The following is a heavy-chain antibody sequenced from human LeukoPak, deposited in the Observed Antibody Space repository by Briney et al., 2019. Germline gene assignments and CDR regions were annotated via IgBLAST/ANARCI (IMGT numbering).Heavy chain of an antibody. V-gene: IGHV1-18*01. CDR2: ISAYNGNT. D-gene: IGHD3-3*01. CDR1: GYTFTSYG. CDR3: ARDTYYDFWSGYSRTGFDP. Sequence: ASVKVSCKASGYTFTSYGTSWVRQAPGQGLEWMGWISAYNGNTNYAQKLQGRVTMTTDTSTSTAYMELRSLRSDDTAVYYCARDTYYDFWSGYSRTGFDPWGQGTLVTVSS. J-gene: IGHJ5*02.